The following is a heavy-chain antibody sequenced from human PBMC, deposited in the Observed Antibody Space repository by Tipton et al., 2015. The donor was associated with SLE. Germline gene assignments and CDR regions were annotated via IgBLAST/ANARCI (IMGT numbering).Heavy chain of an antibody. V-gene: IGHV3-21*03. Sequence: SLRLSCTASGFPFSYYNMNWVRQAPGEGLEWVSSISSTGIYIYNADSLKGRFTISRDNAKNSLYLQMNSLRAEDTAVYYCAGGTGAYFDHWGQGTLVTVSS. CDR1: GFPFSYYN. CDR2: ISSTGIYI. J-gene: IGHJ4*02. CDR3: AGGTGAYFDH. D-gene: IGHD3-16*01.